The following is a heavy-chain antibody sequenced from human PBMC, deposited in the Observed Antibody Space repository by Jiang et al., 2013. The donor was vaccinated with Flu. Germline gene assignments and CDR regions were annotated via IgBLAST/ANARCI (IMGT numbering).Heavy chain of an antibody. V-gene: IGHV3-30*04. Sequence: PGGSLRLSCAASGFTFSSHAVHWVRQAPGKGLEWVAVVSYDGSDKYYADSVRGRFTISRDNSKNTLYLQMDSLRAEDTALYYCARDAGYSSDWYPGGYWGQGTLVTVSS. CDR2: VSYDGSDK. J-gene: IGHJ4*02. D-gene: IGHD6-19*01. CDR1: GFTFSSHA. CDR3: ARDAGYSSDWYPGGY.